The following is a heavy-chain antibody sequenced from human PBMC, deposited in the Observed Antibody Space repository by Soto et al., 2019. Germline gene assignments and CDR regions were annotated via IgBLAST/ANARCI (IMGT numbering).Heavy chain of an antibody. CDR3: GIVDMITFGGITGPNDAFDR. J-gene: IGHJ3*01. D-gene: IGHD3-16*01. CDR1: SGPDRSHN. V-gene: IGHV4-59*08. Sequence: PSETLSLTCTVSSGPDRSHNWGWIRQPPGRGLEWIGYVYYTGDTAYNPSLRSRVTISADTSTNDISLTLSSVTAADTAVYYCGIVDMITFGGITGPNDAFDRWGQGKMVT. CDR2: VYYTGDT.